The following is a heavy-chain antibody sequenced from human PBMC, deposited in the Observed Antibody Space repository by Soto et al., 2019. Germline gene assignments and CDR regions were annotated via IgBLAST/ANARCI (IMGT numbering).Heavy chain of an antibody. CDR1: GGSISSSSYY. J-gene: IGHJ4*02. V-gene: IGHV4-39*01. Sequence: SETLSLTCTVSGGSISSSSYYWGWIRQPPGKGLEWIGSIYYSGSTYYNPSLKSRVTISADTSKNQFSLKLRSVTAADTAVYYCARTTGYSGYDFGYWGQGTLVTVSS. CDR2: IYYSGST. CDR3: ARTTGYSGYDFGY. D-gene: IGHD5-12*01.